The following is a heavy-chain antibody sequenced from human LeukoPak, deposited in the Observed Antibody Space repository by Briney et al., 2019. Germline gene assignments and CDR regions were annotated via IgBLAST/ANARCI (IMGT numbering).Heavy chain of an antibody. Sequence: PGGSLRLSCAASGFNVSNNYMGWVRQAPGKGLEWVSVIYIGGSTYYADSVKGRFTISRDNSKNTLYLRMNSLRAEDTAVYYCAKDLEVYGSWSCFDYWGQGTLVTVSS. CDR1: GFNVSNNY. V-gene: IGHV3-66*01. CDR3: AKDLEVYGSWSCFDY. CDR2: IYIGGST. J-gene: IGHJ4*02. D-gene: IGHD3-10*01.